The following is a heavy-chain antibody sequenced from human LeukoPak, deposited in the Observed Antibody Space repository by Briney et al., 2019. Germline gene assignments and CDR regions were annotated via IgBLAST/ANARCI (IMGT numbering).Heavy chain of an antibody. Sequence: GRSLRLSCAASGFTFSSYGMHWVRQAPGKGLEWVAVIWYDGSNKYYADSVKGRFTISRDNSKNTLYLQMNSLRAEDTAVYYCAREYYDILTGYPIGADYWGQGTLVTVSS. CDR1: GFTFSSYG. CDR2: IWYDGSNK. J-gene: IGHJ4*02. V-gene: IGHV3-33*01. D-gene: IGHD3-9*01. CDR3: AREYYDILTGYPIGADY.